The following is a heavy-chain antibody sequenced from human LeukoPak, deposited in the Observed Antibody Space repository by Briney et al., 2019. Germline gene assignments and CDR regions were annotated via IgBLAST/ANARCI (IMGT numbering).Heavy chain of an antibody. D-gene: IGHD3-22*01. CDR1: GFTVSSNY. J-gene: IGHJ4*02. V-gene: IGHV4-34*01. Sequence: PGGSLRLPCAASGFTVSSNYMSWVRQAPGKGLEWIGEINHSGSTNYNPSLKSRVTISVDTSKNQFSLKLSSVTAADTAVYYCARGGPTSSGSYYFDYWGQGTLVTVSS. CDR3: ARGGPTSSGSYYFDY. CDR2: INHSGST.